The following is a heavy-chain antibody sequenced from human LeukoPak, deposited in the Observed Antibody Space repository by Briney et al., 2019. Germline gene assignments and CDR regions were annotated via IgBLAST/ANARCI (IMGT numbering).Heavy chain of an antibody. D-gene: IGHD3-22*01. J-gene: IGHJ3*02. CDR1: GDSISSGDYY. CDR3: TRGPYSYDSSGAFDI. CDR2: ISSSGST. Sequence: SETLSLTCTVSGDSISSGDYYWSWIRQPAGKGLEWIGRISSSGSTNYNPSLKSRVTISVDTSKNQFSLKLSSVTAADTAVYFCTRGPYSYDSSGAFDIWGQGTMVTVSS. V-gene: IGHV4-61*02.